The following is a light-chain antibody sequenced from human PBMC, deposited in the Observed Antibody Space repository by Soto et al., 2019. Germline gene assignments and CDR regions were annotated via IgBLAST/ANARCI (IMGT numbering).Light chain of an antibody. J-gene: IGLJ1*01. CDR2: DVS. CDR3: RSYTSTSTLYV. V-gene: IGLV2-14*01. Sequence: QSVLTQPASVSGSPGQSITISCTGTSGDVGGYNYVSWYQQHPGKAPKLMIYDVSNRPSGVSNRFSGSKSGNTASLTISGLQAEDEADYYCRSYTSTSTLYVFGTGTKVTVL. CDR1: SGDVGGYNY.